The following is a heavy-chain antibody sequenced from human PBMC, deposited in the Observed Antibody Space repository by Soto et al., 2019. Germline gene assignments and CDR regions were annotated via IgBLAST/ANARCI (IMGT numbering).Heavy chain of an antibody. V-gene: IGHV3-23*01. D-gene: IGHD3-22*01. CDR3: ARTYYYDSTGYYRTFDY. Sequence: GSLRLSCAASGFTLGSYAMSWVRQAPGKGLEWVSVAGPSGSSTFYADSVRGRFTISRDNVENTLYLQMNSLRVADTALYFCARTYYYDSTGYYRTFDYWGQGTLVTVSS. CDR1: GFTLGSYA. J-gene: IGHJ4*02. CDR2: AGPSGSST.